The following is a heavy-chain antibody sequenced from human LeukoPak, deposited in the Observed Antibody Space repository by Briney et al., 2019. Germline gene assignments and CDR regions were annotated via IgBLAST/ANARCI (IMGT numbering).Heavy chain of an antibody. Sequence: ASVKVSCKASGYSFSDYGISWVRQAPGQGLEWMGRIGPNNGDTNYAQKLQGRVTMTTDISTSTAYMELTSLTSDDTAVYYCARKGIGSSRYQNMDVWGKGTTVTVSS. CDR3: ARKGIGSSRYQNMDV. D-gene: IGHD6-25*01. CDR2: IGPNNGDT. V-gene: IGHV1-18*04. CDR1: GYSFSDYG. J-gene: IGHJ6*03.